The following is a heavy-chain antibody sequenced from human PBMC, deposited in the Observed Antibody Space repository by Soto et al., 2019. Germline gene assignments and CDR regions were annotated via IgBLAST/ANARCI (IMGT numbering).Heavy chain of an antibody. V-gene: IGHV4-59*02. D-gene: IGHD3-16*01. Sequence: QVQLQESGPGLVKPSETLSLTCTVSGDSVSSYYWTWIRQPPGKGLECIGYIYYSGITNYNPSLKSRVTISVDTSKNQFSLKLTSVTAADTAVYYCARNTRLPDCWGQGTLVTVSS. CDR2: IYYSGIT. CDR1: GDSVSSYY. J-gene: IGHJ4*02. CDR3: ARNTRLPDC.